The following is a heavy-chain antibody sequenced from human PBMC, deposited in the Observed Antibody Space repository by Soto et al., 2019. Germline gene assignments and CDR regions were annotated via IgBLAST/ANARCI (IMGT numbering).Heavy chain of an antibody. CDR2: LNPHNGKT. D-gene: IGHD6-6*01. Sequence: GASVKVSCKASGYTFTSHDINWVRQATGQGPEWMGWLNPHNGKTGYAQRFQGRVTMTWNATTGTVYLELSSLRSEDTAMYYCARVSSISARRSFDSWGQGTLVTVSS. V-gene: IGHV1-8*01. J-gene: IGHJ4*02. CDR1: GYTFTSHD. CDR3: ARVSSISARRSFDS.